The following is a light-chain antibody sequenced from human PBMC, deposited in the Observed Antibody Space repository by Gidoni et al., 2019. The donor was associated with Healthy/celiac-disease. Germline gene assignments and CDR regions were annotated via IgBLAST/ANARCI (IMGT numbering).Light chain of an antibody. Sequence: DIQMTQSPSSLSASVGDRVTITCRASQSISSYLNWYQQKPGKAPKLLIYAASSLQSGVPSRFSGSGSGTDFTLTSSSLQPEDFATYYCQQNYSTPHTFGQGTKLEIK. CDR1: QSISSY. V-gene: IGKV1-39*01. CDR3: QQNYSTPHT. CDR2: AAS. J-gene: IGKJ2*01.